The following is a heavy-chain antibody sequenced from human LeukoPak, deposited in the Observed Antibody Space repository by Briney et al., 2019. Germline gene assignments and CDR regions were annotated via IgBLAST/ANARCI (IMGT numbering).Heavy chain of an antibody. CDR3: ARDGDSSSNWFDP. CDR2: ISSSSSTI. J-gene: IGHJ5*02. D-gene: IGHD6-6*01. V-gene: IGHV3-48*01. CDR1: GFTFSSYS. Sequence: GGSLRLSCAASGFTFSSYSMNWVRQAPGKGLEWVSYISSSSSTIYYADSVKGRFTISRDNAKNSLYLQMNSLSAEDTAVYYCARDGDSSSNWFDPWGQGTLVTVSS.